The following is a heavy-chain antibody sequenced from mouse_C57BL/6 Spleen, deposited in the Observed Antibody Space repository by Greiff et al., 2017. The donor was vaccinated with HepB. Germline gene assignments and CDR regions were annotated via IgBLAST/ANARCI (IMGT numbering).Heavy chain of an antibody. CDR3: ARNWDGSGAWFAY. J-gene: IGHJ3*01. CDR2: ISSGSSTI. V-gene: IGHV5-17*01. CDR1: GFTFSDYG. D-gene: IGHD4-1*01. Sequence: EVKVVESGGGLVKPGGSLKLSCAASGFTFSDYGMHWVRQAPEKGLEWVAYISSGSSTIYYADTVKGRFTISRDNAKNTLFLQMTSLRSEDTAMYYCARNWDGSGAWFAYWGQGTLVTVSA.